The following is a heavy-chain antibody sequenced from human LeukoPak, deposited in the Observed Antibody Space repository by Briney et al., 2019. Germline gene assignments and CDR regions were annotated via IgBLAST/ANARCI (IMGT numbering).Heavy chain of an antibody. CDR1: GFTFSSYE. V-gene: IGHV3-48*03. J-gene: IGHJ4*02. D-gene: IGHD6-6*01. Sequence: VGSLRLSCAASGFTFSSYEMNCVRRAPGKGRGWVSYISSSGSTIYYADSVKGRFRISRDNAKTSLYLQMNRLRAEDTAVYYCAKAPSAARPSYFDYWGQGTLVTVSS. CDR3: AKAPSAARPSYFDY. CDR2: ISSSGSTI.